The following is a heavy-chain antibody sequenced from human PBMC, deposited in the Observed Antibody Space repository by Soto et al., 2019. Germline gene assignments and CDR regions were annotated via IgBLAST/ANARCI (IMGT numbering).Heavy chain of an antibody. CDR2: IIPIIGVT. CDR3: ARESLGAKGADH. J-gene: IGHJ4*02. V-gene: IGHV1-69*17. Sequence: QVQLVQSGAEVKRPGSSVKVSCESSGDTFNSYVISWVRQAPGQGLEWMGGIIPIIGVTHYAQKFQGRVTISALSSTGTAYMELTNLGFEDTALYYCARESLGAKGADHWGQGXLVTVSS. CDR1: GDTFNSYV. D-gene: IGHD3-16*01.